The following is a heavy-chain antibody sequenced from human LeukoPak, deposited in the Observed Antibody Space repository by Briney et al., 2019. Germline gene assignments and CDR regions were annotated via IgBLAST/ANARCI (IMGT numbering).Heavy chain of an antibody. Sequence: SETLSLTCTVSGGSISSYYWSWIRQPPGKGLEWIGYIYYSGSTNYNPSLKSRVTISVDTSKNQFSLKLSSVTAADTAVYYCARGRSNGWFYWGQGTLVTVSS. CDR3: ARGRSNGWFY. D-gene: IGHD2-8*01. J-gene: IGHJ4*02. V-gene: IGHV4-59*12. CDR1: GGSISSYY. CDR2: IYYSGST.